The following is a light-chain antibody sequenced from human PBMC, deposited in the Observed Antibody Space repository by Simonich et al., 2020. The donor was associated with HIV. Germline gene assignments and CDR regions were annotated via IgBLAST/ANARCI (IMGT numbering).Light chain of an antibody. CDR3: QQYYTTPPT. V-gene: IGKV4-1*01. J-gene: IGKJ1*01. CDR1: RGVLYSSNNKNY. Sequence: DIVMTQSPDSLAVSLGERATVNCRSSRGVLYSSNNKNYLAWYQQKPGQPPKLLIYWASTREAGVPDRFSASGSGTDFTRTISSLQAEDVAIYSCQQYYTTPPTFGQGTKVEIK. CDR2: WAS.